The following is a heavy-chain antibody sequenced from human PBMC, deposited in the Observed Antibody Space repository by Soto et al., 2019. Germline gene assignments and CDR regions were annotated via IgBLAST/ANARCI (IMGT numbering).Heavy chain of an antibody. J-gene: IGHJ3*02. V-gene: IGHV3-9*01. CDR2: ISWNSGSI. CDR1: GFTFDDYA. Sequence: EVQLVESGGGLVQPGRSLRLSCAASGFTFDDYAMHWVRQAPGKGLEWVSGISWNSGSIGYADSVKGRFTISRDNAKNSLYLQMNSLRAEDTALYYCSRHLHGAFDMWGQGTVVTVSS. CDR3: SRHLHGAFDM.